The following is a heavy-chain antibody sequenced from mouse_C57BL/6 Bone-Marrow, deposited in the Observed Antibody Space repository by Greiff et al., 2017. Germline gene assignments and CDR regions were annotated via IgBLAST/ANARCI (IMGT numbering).Heavy chain of an antibody. Sequence: EVQLQQSGPVLVKPGASVKMSCKASGYTFTDYYMNWVKQSHGKSLEWIGVINPYNGGTSYNQKFKGKATLTVDKSSSTAYMELNSLTSEDSAVYYCARRDGSSPYYAMDYWGQGTSVTVSS. CDR1: GYTFTDYY. CDR3: ARRDGSSPYYAMDY. D-gene: IGHD1-1*01. J-gene: IGHJ4*01. V-gene: IGHV1-19*01. CDR2: INPYNGGT.